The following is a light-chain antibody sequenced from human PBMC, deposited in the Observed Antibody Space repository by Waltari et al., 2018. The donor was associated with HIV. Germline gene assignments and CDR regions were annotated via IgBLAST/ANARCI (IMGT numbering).Light chain of an antibody. Sequence: QSVLTQPPSASGTPGKRVTISCSGSSSNIGSNTVNWYQQLPVTAPTLLIYSNKQLRCGVADRCSGTKSGSSASLAISGLQSEDAADYYCVAWEDSLNGLGFGGGTNLTVL. CDR2: SNK. J-gene: IGLJ2*01. CDR3: VAWEDSLNGLG. V-gene: IGLV1-44*01. CDR1: SSNIGSNT.